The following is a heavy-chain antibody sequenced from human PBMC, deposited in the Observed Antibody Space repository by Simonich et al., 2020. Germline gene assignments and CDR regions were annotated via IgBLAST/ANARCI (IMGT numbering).Heavy chain of an antibody. J-gene: IGHJ3*02. D-gene: IGHD2-15*01. CDR3: AREGLLLDAFDI. CDR1: GFTFSSYA. CDR2: ISYDGSNK. V-gene: IGHV3-30*07. Sequence: QVQLVESGGGVVQPGRSLRLSCAASGFTFSSYAMHWVRPAPGKGIEWVAVISYDGSNKYYAASGKGRFTISRDNSKNTLYLQMNSLRAEDTAVYYCAREGLLLDAFDIWGQGTMVTVSS.